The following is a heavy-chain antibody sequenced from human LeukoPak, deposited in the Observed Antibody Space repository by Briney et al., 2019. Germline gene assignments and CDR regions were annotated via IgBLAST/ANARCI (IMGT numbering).Heavy chain of an antibody. CDR3: ARARRLRRNWFDP. Sequence: GGSLRLSCAASGFTFSSYETNWVRQAPGKGLEWVSYISSSGSTIYYADSVKGRFTISRDNAKNSLYLQMNSLRAEDTAVYYCARARRLRRNWFDPWGQGTLVTVSS. V-gene: IGHV3-48*03. CDR2: ISSSGSTI. D-gene: IGHD4-17*01. J-gene: IGHJ5*02. CDR1: GFTFSSYE.